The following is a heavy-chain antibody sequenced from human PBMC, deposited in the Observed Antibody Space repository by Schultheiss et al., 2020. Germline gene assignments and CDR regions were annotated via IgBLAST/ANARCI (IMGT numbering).Heavy chain of an antibody. CDR1: GGSISSYY. V-gene: IGHV4-59*08. J-gene: IGHJ5*02. Sequence: SETLALTCTVSGGSISSYYWSWIRQPPGKGLEWIGYIYYSGSTNYNPSLKSRVTISVDTSKNQFSLKLSSVTAADTAVYYCARHTIQGPRFDPWGKGTLVTVSS. CDR2: IYYSGST. CDR3: ARHTIQGPRFDP. D-gene: IGHD3-10*01.